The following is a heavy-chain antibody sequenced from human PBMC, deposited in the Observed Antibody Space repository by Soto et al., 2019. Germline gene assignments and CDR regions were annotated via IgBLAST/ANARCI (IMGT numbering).Heavy chain of an antibody. CDR1: GDSYSISTYS. D-gene: IGHD6-19*01. J-gene: IGHJ5*02. CDR2: IYQSGVT. CDR3: AGMPYTSGLRFDP. V-gene: IGHV4-30-2*01. Sequence: PSETLSLTCNMSGDSYSISTYSWSWIRQPPGTALQWIGFIYQSGVTSYNPSLASRVSISLDRSNNQCSLKLKSVTAADTAVYFCAGMPYTSGLRFDPWGPGTLVTVSS.